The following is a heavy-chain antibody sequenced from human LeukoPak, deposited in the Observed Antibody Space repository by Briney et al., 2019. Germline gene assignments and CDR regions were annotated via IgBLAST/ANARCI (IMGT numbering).Heavy chain of an antibody. D-gene: IGHD3-22*01. V-gene: IGHV3-48*01. CDR3: ARGYYDSSGYFHYYFDY. J-gene: IGHJ4*02. CDR1: GFTFSSYS. Sequence: GGSLRLSCAASGFTFSSYSMIWVRQAPGKGLEWVSYISSSSSTIYSADSVKGRFTISRDNSKNMLYLQMNSLRAEDMAVYYCARGYYDSSGYFHYYFDYWGQGTLVTVSS. CDR2: ISSSSSTI.